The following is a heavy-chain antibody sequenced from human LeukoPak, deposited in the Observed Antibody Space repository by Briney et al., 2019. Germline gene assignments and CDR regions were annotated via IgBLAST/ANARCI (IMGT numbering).Heavy chain of an antibody. D-gene: IGHD6-6*01. CDR2: IYYSGGT. J-gene: IGHJ4*02. V-gene: IGHV4-39*07. Sequence: SETLSLTCTVSGGSISSSSYYWGWIRQPPGKGLEWIGSIYYSGGTYYNPSLKSRVTISVDTSKNQFSLKLSSVTAADTAVYYCARDFAAARRGFDYWGQGTLVTVSS. CDR1: GGSISSSSYY. CDR3: ARDFAAARRGFDY.